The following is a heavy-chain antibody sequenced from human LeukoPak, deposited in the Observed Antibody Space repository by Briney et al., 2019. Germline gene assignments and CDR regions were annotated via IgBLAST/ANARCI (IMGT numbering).Heavy chain of an antibody. Sequence: GGSLRLSCAASGFIFSSYWMSWVRQAPGKGLEWVANINQDGSEKYYVDSVKGRFTISRDNAKNSLYLQMNSLRAEDTAVYYCARGGRLTSFSTFWGQGTLVTVSS. CDR2: INQDGSEK. J-gene: IGHJ4*02. D-gene: IGHD2/OR15-2a*01. CDR1: GFIFSSYW. V-gene: IGHV3-7*04. CDR3: ARGGRLTSFSTF.